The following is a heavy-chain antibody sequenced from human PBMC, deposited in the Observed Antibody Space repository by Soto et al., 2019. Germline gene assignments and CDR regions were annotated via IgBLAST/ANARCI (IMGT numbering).Heavy chain of an antibody. CDR2: ISSSSSTI. Sequence: GGSLRLSCAASGFTLSSYSMNWVRQAPGKGLEWVSYISSSSSTIYYADSVKGRFTISRDNAKNSLYLQMNSLRDEDTAVYYCASYQRKYYDFWSGSYGMDVWGQGTTVTVSS. CDR3: ASYQRKYYDFWSGSYGMDV. V-gene: IGHV3-48*02. D-gene: IGHD3-3*01. CDR1: GFTLSSYS. J-gene: IGHJ6*02.